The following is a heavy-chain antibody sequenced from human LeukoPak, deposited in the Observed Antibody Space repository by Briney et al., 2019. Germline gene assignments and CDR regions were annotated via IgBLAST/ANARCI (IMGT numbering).Heavy chain of an antibody. V-gene: IGHV4-59*08. CDR1: DDSISSYY. CDR3: ASGNYYTSGSYFDY. Sequence: PSETLSLTCTVSDDSISSYYWTWIRQSPGKGLEWIGYIYYSGSTNYNPSLKSRVTISLDTSKNQFSLKLTSVTAADTAVYCCASGNYYTSGSYFDYWGQGTLVTVSS. CDR2: IYYSGST. J-gene: IGHJ4*02. D-gene: IGHD3-10*01.